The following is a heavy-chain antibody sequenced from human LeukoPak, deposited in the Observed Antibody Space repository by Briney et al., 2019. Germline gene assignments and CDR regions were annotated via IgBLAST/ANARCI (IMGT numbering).Heavy chain of an antibody. Sequence: ASVKVSYTPSEYTFTIYDIIWVRQASGQGLEWMGWMNPNSGHTGYAQKFQGRVTMTRTTSISTAYMELTSLASEDSAVYYCARSTVGVRKRNDYWGQGTLVTVSS. V-gene: IGHV1-8*01. J-gene: IGHJ4*02. CDR3: ARSTVGVRKRNDY. CDR2: MNPNSGHT. CDR1: EYTFTIYD. D-gene: IGHD1-26*01.